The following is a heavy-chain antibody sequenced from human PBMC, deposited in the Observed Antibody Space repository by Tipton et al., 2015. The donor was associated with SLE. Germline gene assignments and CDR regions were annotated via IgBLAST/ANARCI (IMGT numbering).Heavy chain of an antibody. Sequence: SLRLSCAASGFDFESYAMTWVRQAPEKGLEWISAITDDDTTFYADSVKGRFTISRDNSKKSLFLQMDSLRGEDTAVYYCAKAGCSSTSCPFDSWGQGTQVTVSS. D-gene: IGHD2-2*01. CDR1: GFDFESYA. CDR2: ITDDDTT. J-gene: IGHJ4*02. CDR3: AKAGCSSTSCPFDS. V-gene: IGHV3-23*01.